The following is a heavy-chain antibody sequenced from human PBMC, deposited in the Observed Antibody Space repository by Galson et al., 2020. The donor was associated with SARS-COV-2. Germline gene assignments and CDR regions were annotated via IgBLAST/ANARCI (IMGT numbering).Heavy chain of an antibody. CDR2: INPSGGST. CDR3: ARAEGVTIFGVVIDYYYYGMDV. D-gene: IGHD3-3*01. J-gene: IGHJ6*02. V-gene: IGHV1-46*01. Sequence: ASLKVSCKASGYTFTSYYMHWVRQAPGQGLEWMGIINPSGGSTSYAQKFQGRVTMTRDTSTSTVYMELSSLRSEDTAVYYCARAEGVTIFGVVIDYYYYGMDVWGQGTTVTVSS. CDR1: GYTFTSYY.